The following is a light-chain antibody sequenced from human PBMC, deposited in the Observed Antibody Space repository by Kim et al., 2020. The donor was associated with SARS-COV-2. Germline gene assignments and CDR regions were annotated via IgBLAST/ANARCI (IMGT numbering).Light chain of an antibody. J-gene: IGLJ2*01. CDR3: NSRDNSGYYVV. Sequence: SSELTLDPAVSVALGQTVTITCQGDSLRLYYASWYQQRPGQAPQLVIYGKNSRPSGIPDRFSGSSSGNTASLTITGAQAEDEADYYCNSRDNSGYYVVFGGGTQLTVL. CDR1: SLRLYY. CDR2: GKN. V-gene: IGLV3-19*01.